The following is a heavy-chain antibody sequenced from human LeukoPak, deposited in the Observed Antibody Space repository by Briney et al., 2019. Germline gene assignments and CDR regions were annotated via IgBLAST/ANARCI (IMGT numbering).Heavy chain of an antibody. Sequence: PSGGSLRLSCAVSGITLSNYGMSWVRQAPGKGLEWVAGISGSGGGTVYADSVKGRFTISRDNPKNTLHLQMNSLRAEDTAVYFCAKRGVVIRVVLVGFHKEAYYFDSWGQGALVTVSS. CDR3: AKRGVVIRVVLVGFHKEAYYFDS. CDR2: ISGSGGGT. CDR1: GITLSNYG. D-gene: IGHD3-10*01. V-gene: IGHV3-23*01. J-gene: IGHJ4*02.